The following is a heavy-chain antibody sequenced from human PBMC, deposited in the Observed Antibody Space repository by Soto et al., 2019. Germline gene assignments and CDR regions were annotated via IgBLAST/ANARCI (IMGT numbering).Heavy chain of an antibody. CDR2: IYYSGST. CDR1: GDSISITSYY. J-gene: IGHJ4*02. CDR3: ARHRSTAQSYFDY. Sequence: SETMSLTCTVSGDSISITSYYWALIRQPPGKGLEWIGSIYYSGSTYYNPSLKSRVTISVDTSKNQFSLKLSSVTAADTAVYYCARHRSTAQSYFDYWGQGTLVTVSS. V-gene: IGHV4-39*01. D-gene: IGHD4-17*01.